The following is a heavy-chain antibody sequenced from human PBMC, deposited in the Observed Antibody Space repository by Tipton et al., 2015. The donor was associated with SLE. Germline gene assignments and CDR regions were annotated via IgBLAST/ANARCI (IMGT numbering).Heavy chain of an antibody. J-gene: IGHJ3*02. D-gene: IGHD6-19*01. CDR1: GFTFSSYG. CDR2: IWYDGSNK. V-gene: IGHV3-33*01. CDR3: ARDPAVAGDAFDI. Sequence: SLRLSCAASGFTFSSYGMHWVRQAPGKGLEWVAVIWYDGSNKYYADSVKGRFTISRDNSKNTLYLQMNSLRAEDTAVYYCARDPAVAGDAFDIWGQGTMVTVSS.